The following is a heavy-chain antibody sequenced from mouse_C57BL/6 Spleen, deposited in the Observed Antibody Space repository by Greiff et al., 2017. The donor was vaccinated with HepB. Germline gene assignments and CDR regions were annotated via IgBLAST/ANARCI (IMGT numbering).Heavy chain of an antibody. D-gene: IGHD1-1*01. V-gene: IGHV1-12*01. CDR1: GYTFTSYN. J-gene: IGHJ2*01. Sequence: QVQLQQSGAELVRPGASVKMSCKASGYTFTSYNMHWVKQTPRQGLEWIGAIYPGNGDTSYNQKFKGKSTLTVDKSSSTAYMQLSSLTSEDSAVYDCARDSYYGSGYVLYFDYWGQGTTLTVSS. CDR3: ARDSYYGSGYVLYFDY. CDR2: IYPGNGDT.